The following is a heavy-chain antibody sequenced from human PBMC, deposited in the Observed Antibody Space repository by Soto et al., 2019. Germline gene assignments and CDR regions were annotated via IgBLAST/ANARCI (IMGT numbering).Heavy chain of an antibody. J-gene: IGHJ6*02. V-gene: IGHV5-10-1*01. CDR2: IDPSDSYT. Sequence: GESLKISCKGSGYSFTSYWISWVRQMPGKGLEWMGRIDPSDSYTNYSPSFQGHVTISADKSISTAYLQWSSLKASDTAMYYCARHLYFAGSYSDYYGMDVWGQGTTVTVPS. CDR1: GYSFTSYW. CDR3: ARHLYFAGSYSDYYGMDV. D-gene: IGHD3-10*01.